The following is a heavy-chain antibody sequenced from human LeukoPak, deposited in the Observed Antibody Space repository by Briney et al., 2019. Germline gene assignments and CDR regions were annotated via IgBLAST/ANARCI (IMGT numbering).Heavy chain of an antibody. CDR2: IYSGGST. Sequence: PGGSLRLSCAASGFTVSSNYMSWVRQAPGKGLEWVSVIYSGGSTYYAESVNGRFTRSRDNSKNTLYLQMNSVRAEDTAVYYCARDYGDDECWFDPWGQGTLVTVSS. J-gene: IGHJ5*02. D-gene: IGHD4-17*01. CDR1: GFTVSSNY. CDR3: ARDYGDDECWFDP. V-gene: IGHV3-66*02.